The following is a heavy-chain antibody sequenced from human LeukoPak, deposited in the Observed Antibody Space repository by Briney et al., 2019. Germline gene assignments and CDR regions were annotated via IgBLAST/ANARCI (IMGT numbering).Heavy chain of an antibody. CDR1: GYTFIDYY. CDR3: ARDPRNYVDY. V-gene: IGHV1-2*02. D-gene: IGHD3-16*01. J-gene: IGHJ4*02. CDR2: INPNSGAT. Sequence: ASMKVSCKASGYTFIDYYIYCVRQAPGQGLEWMGWINPNSGATNSAQKFQDRVTLTRDASISTAYMELSSLRSDDTAVYYCARDPRNYVDYWGQGTLVTVPS.